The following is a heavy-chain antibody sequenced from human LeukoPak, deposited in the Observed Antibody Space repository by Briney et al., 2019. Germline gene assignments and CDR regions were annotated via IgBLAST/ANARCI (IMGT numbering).Heavy chain of an antibody. CDR1: GGSISSSNW. CDR2: IYHSGST. V-gene: IGHV4-4*02. J-gene: IGHJ4*02. CDR3: ARAIRGYSYGYNFDY. Sequence: PSGTLSLTCAVSGGSISSSNWWSWVRQPPGKGLEWIGEIYHSGSTNYNPSLKSRVTISVDTSKNQFSLNLSSVTAADTAVYYCARAIRGYSYGYNFDYWGQGTLVTVSS. D-gene: IGHD5-18*01.